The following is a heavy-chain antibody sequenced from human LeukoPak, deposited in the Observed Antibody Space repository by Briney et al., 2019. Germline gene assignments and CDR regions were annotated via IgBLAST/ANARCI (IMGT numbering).Heavy chain of an antibody. CDR2: IDPNDGGT. CDR3: ARGSDSGTPRWFDP. V-gene: IGHV1-2*06. D-gene: IGHD2-15*01. J-gene: IGHJ5*02. Sequence: ASVTVSCKASVYTFTGHFIQWVRQAPGQGPEWMGRIDPNDGGTNYAQKFQGRVTMTRDTSISTAYMKLSSLRSDDTAVYYCARGSDSGTPRWFDPWGQGTLVTV. CDR1: VYTFTGHF.